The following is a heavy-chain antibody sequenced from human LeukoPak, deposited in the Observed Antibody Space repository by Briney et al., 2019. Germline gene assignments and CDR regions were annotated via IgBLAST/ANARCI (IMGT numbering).Heavy chain of an antibody. CDR1: GFSFSIYW. CDR2: IESNGGDK. CDR3: ARDSNNYYYYMDV. V-gene: IGHV3-7*01. J-gene: IGHJ6*03. Sequence: GGSLRLSCAASGFSFSIYWMSWIRQTPGKGLEYVANIESNGGDKYYVDSVKGRFTISRDNAKNSLYLQMNSLRAEDTAVYYCARDSNNYYYYMDVWGKGTTVTVSS.